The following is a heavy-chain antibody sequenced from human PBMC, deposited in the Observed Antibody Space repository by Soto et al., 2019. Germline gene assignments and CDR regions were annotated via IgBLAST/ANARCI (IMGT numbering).Heavy chain of an antibody. CDR2: IWYDGSNK. CDR3: ARGSMDYDILTGYYPVDYFDY. CDR1: GFTFSSYG. Sequence: GGSLRLSCAASGFTFSSYGMHWVRQAPGKGLEWVAVIWYDGSNKYYADSVKGRFTISRDNSKNTLYLQMNSLRAEDTAVYYRARGSMDYDILTGYYPVDYFDYWGQGTLVTVSS. D-gene: IGHD3-9*01. J-gene: IGHJ4*02. V-gene: IGHV3-33*01.